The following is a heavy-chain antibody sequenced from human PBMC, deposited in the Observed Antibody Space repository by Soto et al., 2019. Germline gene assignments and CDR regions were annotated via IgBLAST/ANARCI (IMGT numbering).Heavy chain of an antibody. Sequence: QVQLVQSGAEVKKPGASVKVSCKASGYTFTSYGISWVRQAPGQGLEWMGWISAYNGNTNYAQKLQGRVTMTTDTSTRTAYMELRSLRSDDTAVYYCARYHPVPSVGSGVIDPWGQGTLVTVSS. V-gene: IGHV1-18*01. J-gene: IGHJ5*02. CDR3: ARYHPVPSVGSGVIDP. CDR2: ISAYNGNT. CDR1: GYTFTSYG. D-gene: IGHD1-26*01.